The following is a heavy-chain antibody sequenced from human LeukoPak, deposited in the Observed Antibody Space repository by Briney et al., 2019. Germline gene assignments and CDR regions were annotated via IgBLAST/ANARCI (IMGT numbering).Heavy chain of an antibody. CDR2: VYYRGAT. Sequence: SETLSLTCTVSGDSITSYYWNWIRQPPGKGLEWIGYVYYRGATNYNPSLKTRVTTSIDTSKKQFSLKLSSVTAADTAVYFCAGVFSGRRPFELWGKGTLVSVSS. D-gene: IGHD3-10*01. J-gene: IGHJ4*02. CDR1: GDSITSYY. CDR3: AGVFSGRRPFEL. V-gene: IGHV4-59*01.